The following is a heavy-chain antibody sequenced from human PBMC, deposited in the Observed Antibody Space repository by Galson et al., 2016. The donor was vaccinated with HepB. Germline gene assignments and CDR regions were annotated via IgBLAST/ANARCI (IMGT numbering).Heavy chain of an antibody. J-gene: IGHJ6*04. CDR1: GFTFSQFA. CDR2: ISYDGTKQ. V-gene: IGHV3-30*04. Sequence: SLRLSCAASGFTFSQFAVHWVRQAPGKGLEWVAVISYDGTKQYYTDSVKGRLTVSRDDSKNTLYLQMNTLRPEDTAVYYCARDQKYSGSDFYYAMDVWGKGATVTVSS. D-gene: IGHD5-12*01. CDR3: ARDQKYSGSDFYYAMDV.